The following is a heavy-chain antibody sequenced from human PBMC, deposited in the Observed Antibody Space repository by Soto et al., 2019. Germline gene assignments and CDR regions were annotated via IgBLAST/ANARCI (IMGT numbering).Heavy chain of an antibody. CDR1: GFTFSSYW. J-gene: IGHJ4*02. CDR2: IKQDGSEK. CDR3: ARDRSVRGIINGPYYFDY. Sequence: EVQLVESGGGLVQPGGSLRLSRAASGFTFSSYWMSWVRQAPGKGLEWVANIKQDGSEKYYVDSVKGRFTISRDNAKNSLYLQMNSLRAEDTAVYYCARDRSVRGIINGPYYFDYWGQGTLVTVSS. V-gene: IGHV3-7*01. D-gene: IGHD3-10*01.